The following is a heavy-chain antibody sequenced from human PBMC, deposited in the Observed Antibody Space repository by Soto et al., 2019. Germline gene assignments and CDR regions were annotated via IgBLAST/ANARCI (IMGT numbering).Heavy chain of an antibody. CDR1: GYSFTSYW. CDR2: IYPGGSDT. J-gene: IGHJ6*02. V-gene: IGHV5-51*01. CDR3: ATLPRNYGDYGAQLDV. Sequence: PGEALKISCKGSGYSFTSYWSGWLRQMPGKGLEWMGIIYPGGSDTRYSPSFQGQVTISADKSISTAYLQWSSLKASDTAMYYCATLPRNYGDYGAQLDVWGQGTTVTVSS. D-gene: IGHD4-17*01.